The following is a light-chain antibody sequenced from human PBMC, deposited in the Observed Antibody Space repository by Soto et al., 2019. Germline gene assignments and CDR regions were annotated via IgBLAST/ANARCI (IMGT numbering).Light chain of an antibody. CDR1: QSVSNF. Sequence: EIVLKQSPATLSLSPGERATLSCRASQSVSNFLAWYQQRPGQAPRLLIYKASNRAAGIPASFSGSGSGTDFTLTISSLEPEDFAVYYCQQCSSSPYTFGGGTRLEI. J-gene: IGKJ4*02. CDR3: QQCSSSPYT. V-gene: IGKV3-11*01. CDR2: KAS.